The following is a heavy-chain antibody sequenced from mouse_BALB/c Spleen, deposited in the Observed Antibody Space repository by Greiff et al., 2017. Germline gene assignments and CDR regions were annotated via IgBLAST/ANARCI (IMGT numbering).Heavy chain of an antibody. J-gene: IGHJ1*01. CDR2: INPYNDGT. D-gene: IGHD2-14*01. V-gene: IGHV1-14*01. CDR3: ARGRYYWYFDV. Sequence: EVQLQQSGPELVKPGASVKMSCKVSGYTFTSYVMHWVKQKPGQGLEWIGYINPYNDGTKYNEKFKGKATLTADKSSSTAYMQLSSLTSEDSAVYYCARGRYYWYFDVWGAGTTVTVSS. CDR1: GYTFTSYV.